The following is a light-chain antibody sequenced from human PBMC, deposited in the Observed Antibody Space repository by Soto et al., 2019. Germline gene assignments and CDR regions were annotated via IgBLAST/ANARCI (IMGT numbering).Light chain of an antibody. CDR2: GAS. J-gene: IGKJ3*01. CDR1: QSVSSK. V-gene: IGKV3-15*01. CDR3: QQYDNWPFT. Sequence: EVVMTQSPATLSVSPGEGATLSCRASQSVSSKLAWYQQKPGQAPRLLIYGASTRATGIPARFSGSESGTEFALTISSLQSENFAVYYCQQYDNWPFTFGPGTKVDIK.